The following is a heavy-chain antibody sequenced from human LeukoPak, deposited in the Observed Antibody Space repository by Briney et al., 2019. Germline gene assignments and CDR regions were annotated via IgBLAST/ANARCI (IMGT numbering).Heavy chain of an antibody. D-gene: IGHD1-26*01. Sequence: GGSLRLSCAASGFTFSNYVLGWVRQAPGKGLQWVSAISGSGGSTYHADSVKGRFTISRDNAKNSLYLQMNSLRAEDTPAYYCARDMGGYFDLWGRGTLVTVSS. J-gene: IGHJ2*01. CDR1: GFTFSNYV. V-gene: IGHV3-23*01. CDR3: ARDMGGYFDL. CDR2: ISGSGGST.